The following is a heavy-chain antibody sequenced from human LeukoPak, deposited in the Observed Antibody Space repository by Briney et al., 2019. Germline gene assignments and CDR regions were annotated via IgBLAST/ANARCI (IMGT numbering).Heavy chain of an antibody. V-gene: IGHV3-7*01. CDR1: GFTFSSYW. D-gene: IGHD3-16*01. CDR3: EMITFAGVIDY. J-gene: IGHJ4*02. Sequence: PGGSLRLSCAASGFTFSSYWMIWVRQAPGKGREWVANIKQDGSDKYYVDSAKGRFTISKDNAKSSLYLQMNSLRDEDTAVYYCEMITFAGVIDYWGQGTLVTVSS. CDR2: IKQDGSDK.